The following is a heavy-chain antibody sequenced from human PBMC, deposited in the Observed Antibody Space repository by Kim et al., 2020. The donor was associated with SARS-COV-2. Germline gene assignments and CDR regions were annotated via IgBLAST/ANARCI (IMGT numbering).Heavy chain of an antibody. CDR3: TRGGNVIKIPGDY. V-gene: IGHV3-49*04. J-gene: IGHJ4*02. Sequence: GGSLRLSCTASGFNLPDHAMSWVRQAPGKGLEWVGFIRSKAYAGTTEYAASVKGRFSFSRDDSKNIAYLQMNSLKTEDTAVYYCTRGGNVIKIPGDYWGQGTMVTVSS. CDR1: GFNLPDHA. CDR2: IRSKAYAGTT. D-gene: IGHD2-2*01.